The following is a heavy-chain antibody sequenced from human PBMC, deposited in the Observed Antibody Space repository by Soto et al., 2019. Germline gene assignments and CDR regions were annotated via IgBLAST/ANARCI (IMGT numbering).Heavy chain of an antibody. D-gene: IGHD6-13*01. V-gene: IGHV1-8*01. CDR3: AREWSAAGHFYGMDV. Sequence: ASVKVSCKTSGYTFTSYDINWVRQAPGQGLEWVGWMNTNSDDTRSAQKFRGRLTLTRDKSMRAVYMKLSNLRPDDSAVYYCAREWSAAGHFYGMDVWGQGTTVTGSS. CDR1: GYTFTSYD. CDR2: MNTNSDDT. J-gene: IGHJ6*02.